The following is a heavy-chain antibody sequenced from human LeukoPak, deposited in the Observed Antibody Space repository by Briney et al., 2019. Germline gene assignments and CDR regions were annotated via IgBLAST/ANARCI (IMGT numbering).Heavy chain of an antibody. D-gene: IGHD3-3*01. V-gene: IGHV3-23*01. CDR1: GFTFSSYA. CDR3: AKDDGWRFLEWLSGEGAHPFDY. Sequence: PGGSLRLSCAASGFTFSSYAMSWVRQAPGKGLEWVSAISGSGGSTYYADSVKGRFTISRDNSKNTLYLQMNSLRAEDTAVYYCAKDDGWRFLEWLSGEGAHPFDYWGQGTLVTVSS. J-gene: IGHJ4*02. CDR2: ISGSGGST.